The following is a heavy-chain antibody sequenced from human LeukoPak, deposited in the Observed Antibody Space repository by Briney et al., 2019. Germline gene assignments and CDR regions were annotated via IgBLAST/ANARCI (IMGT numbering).Heavy chain of an antibody. Sequence: SETLSLTCAVYGGSFSGYYWSWIRQPPGKGLEWIGEINHSGSTNYNPSLKSRVTISVDTSKNQFSLKLSSVTAADTAVYYCARGRGGSSPMYYYYYYYMDVWGKGTTVTVSS. J-gene: IGHJ6*03. CDR3: ARGRGGSSPMYYYYYYYMDV. V-gene: IGHV4-34*01. CDR1: GGSFSGYY. D-gene: IGHD6-6*01. CDR2: INHSGST.